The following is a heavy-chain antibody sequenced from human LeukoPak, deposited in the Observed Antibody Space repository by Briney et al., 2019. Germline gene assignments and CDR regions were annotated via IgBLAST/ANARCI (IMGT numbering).Heavy chain of an antibody. Sequence: GGSLRLSCAASGFTFSTYGMHWVRQAPGKGLEWVAFIRYDGSNKYYADSVKGRFTISRDNSKNTLYLQMNSLRPEDTAVYYCAKVRWGSDNALDSWGQGTLVTGSS. CDR2: IRYDGSNK. V-gene: IGHV3-30*02. J-gene: IGHJ4*02. D-gene: IGHD3-16*01. CDR3: AKVRWGSDNALDS. CDR1: GFTFSTYG.